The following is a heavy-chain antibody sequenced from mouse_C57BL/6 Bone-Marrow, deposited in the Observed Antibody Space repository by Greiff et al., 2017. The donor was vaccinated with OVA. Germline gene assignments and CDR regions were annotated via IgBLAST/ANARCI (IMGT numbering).Heavy chain of an antibody. D-gene: IGHD2-2*01. J-gene: IGHJ3*01. V-gene: IGHV1-76*01. CDR1: GYTFTDYY. CDR2: IYPGSGNT. CDR3: ASGMVTSSWFAY. Sequence: VQGVESGAELVRPGASVKLSCKASGYTFTDYYINWVKQRPGQGLEGIARIYPGSGNTYYNEQFKGKATLTAEKSSSTAYMQLSSLTAEDSAVYFCASGMVTSSWFAYWGQGTLVTVSA.